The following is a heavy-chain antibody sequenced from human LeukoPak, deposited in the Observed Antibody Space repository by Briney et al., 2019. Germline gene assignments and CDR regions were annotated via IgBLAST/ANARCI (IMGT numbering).Heavy chain of an antibody. Sequence: ASVKVSCKASGYTFTGYYMHWVRQAPGQGLEWMGWIYPNSGGTNYAQKFQGRVTMTRDTSISTAYMELSRLRSDDTAVYYCARDRGYCSSTSCSFDYWGQGTLVTVSS. CDR3: ARDRGYCSSTSCSFDY. CDR2: IYPNSGGT. D-gene: IGHD2-2*01. CDR1: GYTFTGYY. J-gene: IGHJ4*02. V-gene: IGHV1-2*02.